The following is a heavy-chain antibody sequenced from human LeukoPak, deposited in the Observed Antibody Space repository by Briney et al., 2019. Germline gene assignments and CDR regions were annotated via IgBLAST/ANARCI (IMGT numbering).Heavy chain of an antibody. Sequence: ASVKVSCKASGGTFSSYAISWVRQAPGQGLEWMGRIIPIFGIANYAQKFQGRVTITADKSTSTAYMELSSLRSEDTAVYYCARVDIVVVPAAHNWFDPWGQGTLVTVSS. D-gene: IGHD2-2*03. CDR2: IIPIFGIA. V-gene: IGHV1-69*04. CDR3: ARVDIVVVPAAHNWFDP. J-gene: IGHJ5*02. CDR1: GGTFSSYA.